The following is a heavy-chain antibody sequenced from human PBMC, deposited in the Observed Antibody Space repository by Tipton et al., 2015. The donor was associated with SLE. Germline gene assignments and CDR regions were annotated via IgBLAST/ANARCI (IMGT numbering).Heavy chain of an antibody. V-gene: IGHV4-38-2*02. J-gene: IGHJ3*02. D-gene: IGHD5/OR15-5a*01. CDR3: AGVSRDAFEI. CDR2: INHSGST. CDR1: RYSIRSGYS. Sequence: TLSLTCTVSRYSIRSGYSWGWIRQPPGKGLEWIGEINHSGSTNYNPSLKSRVTISVDTSKNQFSLKLSSVTAADTAVYYCAGVSRDAFEIWGQGTMVTVSS.